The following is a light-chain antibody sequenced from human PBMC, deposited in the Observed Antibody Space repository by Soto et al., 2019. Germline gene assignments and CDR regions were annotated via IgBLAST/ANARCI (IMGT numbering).Light chain of an antibody. V-gene: IGLV2-14*01. CDR1: RSDVGGYNY. CDR2: DVS. Sequence: QSVLTQPASVSGSPGQSITISCTGTRSDVGGYNYVSWYQQHPGKAPKLMIYDVSNRPSGVSNRFSGFKSGNTASLTISGLQAEDEADYYCSSYTSSSTLLDVFGTGTKLTVL. CDR3: SSYTSSSTLLDV. J-gene: IGLJ1*01.